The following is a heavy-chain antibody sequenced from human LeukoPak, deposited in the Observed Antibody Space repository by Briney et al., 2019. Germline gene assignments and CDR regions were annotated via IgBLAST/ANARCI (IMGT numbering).Heavy chain of an antibody. CDR3: ARASYCGGDCYSWDY. D-gene: IGHD2-21*02. CDR2: IYYSGST. V-gene: IGHV4-31*03. CDR1: GGSISSGGYY. Sequence: PSETLSLTCTVSGGSISSGGYYWSWIRQHPGKGLEWIGYIYYSGSTYYNPSLKSRVTISVDTSKNQFSLKLSSVTAADTAVYYCARASYCGGDCYSWDYWGQGTLVTVSS. J-gene: IGHJ4*02.